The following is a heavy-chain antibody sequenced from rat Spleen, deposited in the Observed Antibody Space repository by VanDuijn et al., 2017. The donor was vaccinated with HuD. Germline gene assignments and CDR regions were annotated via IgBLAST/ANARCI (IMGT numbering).Heavy chain of an antibody. CDR2: ISYDGSAT. D-gene: IGHD1-11*01. J-gene: IGHJ3*01. CDR1: GLSFSNYD. V-gene: IGHV5-20*01. Sequence: EVQLVESGGGLVQPGRSLKLSCTASGLSFSNYDMAWVRQAPTKGLEWVASISYDGSATYYRDSVKGRFTISRDTAQNILYLQMNSPRSEDTATYYCTRGYGELDWFAYWGQGTLVTVSS. CDR3: TRGYGELDWFAY.